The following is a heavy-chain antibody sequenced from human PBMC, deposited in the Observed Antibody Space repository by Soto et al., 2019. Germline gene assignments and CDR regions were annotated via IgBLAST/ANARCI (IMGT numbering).Heavy chain of an antibody. CDR3: ARSRFWSGYYKGYYYYGMDV. CDR1: GYSFTSYW. V-gene: IGHV5-51*01. D-gene: IGHD3-3*01. J-gene: IGHJ6*02. CDR2: IYPCDSDT. Sequence: GESLKISCKGSGYSFTSYWIGWVRQMPGKGLEWMGIIYPCDSDTRYSPSFQGQVTISADKSISTAYLQWSSLKASDTAMYYCARSRFWSGYYKGYYYYGMDVWGQGTTVTVSS.